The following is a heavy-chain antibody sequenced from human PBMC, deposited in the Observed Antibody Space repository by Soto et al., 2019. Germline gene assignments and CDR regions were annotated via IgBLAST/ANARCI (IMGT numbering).Heavy chain of an antibody. V-gene: IGHV3-7*01. CDR2: IKQDGSEK. CDR1: GFTFSSYW. Sequence: GGSLRLSCAASGFTFSSYWMSWVRQAPGKGLEWVANIKQDGSEKYYVDSVKGRFTISRDNAKNSLYLQMNSLRAEDTAVYYCARVPSVAGYYYYYYMDVWGKGTTVTVSS. CDR3: ARVPSVAGYYYYYYMDV. D-gene: IGHD6-19*01. J-gene: IGHJ6*03.